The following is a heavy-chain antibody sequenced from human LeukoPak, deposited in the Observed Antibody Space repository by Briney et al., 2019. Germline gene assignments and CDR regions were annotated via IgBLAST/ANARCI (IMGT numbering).Heavy chain of an antibody. D-gene: IGHD2-15*01. CDR1: GFTFSSYW. Sequence: PGGSLRLSCAASGFTFSSYWMTWVRHLRGKGLEWVAKIKQDGSEKYYVDSVEGRFTISRDNTRDSLYLQMNSLRAEDTAVYYCARLGYCSGGSCYGDAFDIWGQGTMVTVSS. V-gene: IGHV3-7*01. J-gene: IGHJ3*02. CDR2: IKQDGSEK. CDR3: ARLGYCSGGSCYGDAFDI.